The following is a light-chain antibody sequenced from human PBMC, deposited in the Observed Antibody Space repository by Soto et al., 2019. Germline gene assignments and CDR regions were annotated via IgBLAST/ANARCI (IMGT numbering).Light chain of an antibody. Sequence: DIQMTQSPSSLSASVGDRVTITCRASQSISTYLNWYQHKQGKAPQLLISAASSLQSGAPSRFSGSGSGTEFTLTISSLQPEDFATYYCQQSFSNLSWTFGQGTKVDIX. V-gene: IGKV1-39*01. CDR1: QSISTY. CDR2: AAS. J-gene: IGKJ1*01. CDR3: QQSFSNLSWT.